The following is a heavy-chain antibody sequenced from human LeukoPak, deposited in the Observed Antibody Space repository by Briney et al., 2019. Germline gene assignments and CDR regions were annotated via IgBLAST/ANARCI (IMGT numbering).Heavy chain of an antibody. CDR2: IYYSGST. D-gene: IGHD5-12*01. J-gene: IGHJ4*02. CDR1: GGSISSSSYY. CDR3: ARVSGYDWESFYDY. V-gene: IGHV4-39*07. Sequence: PSETLSLTCTVSGGSISSSSYYWGWIRQPPGKGLEWIGSIYYSGSTYYNPSLKSRVAISVDASKNQFSLKLSSLTAADTAVYYCARVSGYDWESFYDYWGQGTLVTVSS.